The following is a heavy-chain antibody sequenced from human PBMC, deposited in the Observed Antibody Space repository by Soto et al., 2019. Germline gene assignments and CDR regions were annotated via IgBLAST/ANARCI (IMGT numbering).Heavy chain of an antibody. V-gene: IGHV1-18*04. D-gene: IGHD2-15*01. Sequence: ASVKVSCKASGYTFTSYGISWVRQAPGQGLEWMGWISAYNGTTNYAQKLQGRVTMTTDTSTSTAYMEVGSLRSDDTAVYYCARTCRSGGSCYHEYWGEGTLVTVSS. CDR2: ISAYNGTT. CDR1: GYTFTSYG. CDR3: ARTCRSGGSCYHEY. J-gene: IGHJ4*02.